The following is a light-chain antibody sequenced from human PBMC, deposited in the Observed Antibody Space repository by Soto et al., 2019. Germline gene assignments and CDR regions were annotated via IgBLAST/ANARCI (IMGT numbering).Light chain of an antibody. V-gene: IGKV3D-20*02. Sequence: EIVLTQSPGTLSLSLGEVATLSCRASQSVSSSYLAWYQQKPGQAPRLLIYGASSRATGIPDRFSGSGSGTDFTLTISSLEPEDFAVYYCQQRSNWFTFGQGTRLEIK. J-gene: IGKJ5*01. CDR3: QQRSNWFT. CDR2: GAS. CDR1: QSVSSSY.